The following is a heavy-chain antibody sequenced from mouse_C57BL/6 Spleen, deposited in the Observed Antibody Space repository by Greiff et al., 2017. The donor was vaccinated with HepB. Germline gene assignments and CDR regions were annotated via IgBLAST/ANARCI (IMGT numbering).Heavy chain of an antibody. V-gene: IGHV5-16*01. CDR2: INYDGSST. CDR3: ARNYGRGGAMDY. CDR1: GFTFSDYY. J-gene: IGHJ4*01. Sequence: EVKLVESEGGLVQPGSSMKLSCTASGFTFSDYYMAWVRQVPEKGLEWVANINYDGSSTYYLDSLKSRFIISRDNAKNILYLQMSSLKSEDTATYYCARNYGRGGAMDYWGQGTSVTVSS. D-gene: IGHD1-1*01.